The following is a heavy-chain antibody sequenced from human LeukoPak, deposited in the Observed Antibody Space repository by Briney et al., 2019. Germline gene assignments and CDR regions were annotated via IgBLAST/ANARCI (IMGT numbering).Heavy chain of an antibody. V-gene: IGHV4-34*01. J-gene: IGHJ4*02. D-gene: IGHD3-10*01. CDR3: ARGRRLTEKNMVRGVIINY. CDR2: INHSGST. CDR1: GGSFSGYY. Sequence: SETLSLTCAVYGGSFSGYYWSWIRQPPGKGLEWIGEINHSGSTNYNPSLKSRVTISVDTSKNQFSLKLSSVTAADKAVYYCARGRRLTEKNMVRGVIINYWGQGTLVTVSS.